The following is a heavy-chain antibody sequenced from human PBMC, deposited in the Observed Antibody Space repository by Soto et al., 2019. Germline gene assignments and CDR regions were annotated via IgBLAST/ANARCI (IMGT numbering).Heavy chain of an antibody. CDR3: ARDVGLLILCSTTSCYWAA. CDR2: ISGYNGDI. J-gene: IGHJ5*02. Sequence: QAQMVQSGAEVKKPGASVKVSCRTSGYTFTTYGVSWVRQAPGQGLEWMGWISGYNGDITYAERLQGRLTMTTDTSTSTAYMELRSLRPEDTAVYYCARDVGLLILCSTTSCYWAAWGQGTLVTVSS. CDR1: GYTFTTYG. D-gene: IGHD2-21*01. V-gene: IGHV1-18*01.